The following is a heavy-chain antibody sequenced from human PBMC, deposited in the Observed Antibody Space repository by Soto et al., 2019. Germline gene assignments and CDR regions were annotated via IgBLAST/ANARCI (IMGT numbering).Heavy chain of an antibody. CDR3: ASSPVVVVAATLYYYYYGMDV. Sequence: QLQLQESGPGLVKPSETLSLTCTVSGGSISSSSYYWGWIRQPPGKGLEWIGSIYYSGSTYYNPSLKSRVTISVDTSKNQFSLKLSSVTAADTAVYYCASSPVVVVAATLYYYYYGMDVWGQGTTVTVSS. CDR2: IYYSGST. V-gene: IGHV4-39*01. D-gene: IGHD2-15*01. CDR1: GGSISSSSYY. J-gene: IGHJ6*02.